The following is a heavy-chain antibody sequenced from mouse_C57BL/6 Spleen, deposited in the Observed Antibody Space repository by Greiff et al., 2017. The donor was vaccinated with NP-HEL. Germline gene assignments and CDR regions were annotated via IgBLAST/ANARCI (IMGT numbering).Heavy chain of an antibody. Sequence: QVQLQQSGAELVRPGTSVKVSCKASGYAFTNYLIEWVKQRPGQGLEWIGVINPGSGGTNYNEKFKGKATLTADKSSSTAYMQLSSLTSEDSAVYFCARSGSRYWYFDVWGTGTTVTVSS. CDR3: ARSGSRYWYFDV. D-gene: IGHD1-1*01. V-gene: IGHV1-54*01. CDR1: GYAFTNYL. CDR2: INPGSGGT. J-gene: IGHJ1*03.